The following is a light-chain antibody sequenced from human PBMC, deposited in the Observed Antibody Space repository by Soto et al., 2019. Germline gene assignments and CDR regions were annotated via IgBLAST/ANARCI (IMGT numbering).Light chain of an antibody. Sequence: DMQMTQSPSSLIAAIGHRVTITCRASQGISNYLAWYQQKPGKAPKLLIYKASSLESGVPSRFSGIGSGTEFTLTISSLQPEDVATYYCQKYNSALTFGQGTRLEIK. CDR1: QGISNY. CDR3: QKYNSALT. V-gene: IGKV1-27*01. J-gene: IGKJ5*01. CDR2: KAS.